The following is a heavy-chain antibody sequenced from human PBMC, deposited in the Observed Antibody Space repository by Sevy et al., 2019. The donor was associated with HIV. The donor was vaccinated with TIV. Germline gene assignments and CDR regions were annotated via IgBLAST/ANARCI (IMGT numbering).Heavy chain of an antibody. J-gene: IGHJ3*02. CDR3: ARRNDFDI. CDR1: GGSINSDH. CDR2: VYYTGGT. V-gene: IGHV4-59*08. Sequence: ETLSLTCTVSGGSINSDHWNWIRQPPGKGLEWIRYVYYTGGTNYNPSLKNRVTISVDRTKNQFSLKLTSVTAADTAVYYCARRNDFDIWGQGTMVTVSS.